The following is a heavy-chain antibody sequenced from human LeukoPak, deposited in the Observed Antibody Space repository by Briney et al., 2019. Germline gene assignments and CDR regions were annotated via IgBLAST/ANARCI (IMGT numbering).Heavy chain of an antibody. CDR1: GGTFSSYA. D-gene: IGHD6-19*01. CDR2: IIPILGIA. V-gene: IGHV1-69*04. J-gene: IGHJ4*02. Sequence: ASVKVSCKASGGTFSSYAISWVRQAPGQGLEWMGRIIPILGIANYAQKFQGRVTITADKSTSTAYMELSSLRSDDTAVYYCARARYSSPAGYWGQGTLVTVSS. CDR3: ARARYSSPAGY.